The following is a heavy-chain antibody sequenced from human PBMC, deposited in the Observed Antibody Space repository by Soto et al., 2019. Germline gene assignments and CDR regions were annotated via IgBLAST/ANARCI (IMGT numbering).Heavy chain of an antibody. V-gene: IGHV1-69*13. Sequence: SVKVSCKASGGTFSSYAISWVRQAPGQGLEWMGGIIPIFGTANYAQKFQGRVTITADESTSTAYMELSSLRSEDTAVYYCARENTYYDYVWGSYPTFEPWGQGTLVTVSS. D-gene: IGHD3-16*01. CDR1: GGTFSSYA. CDR2: IIPIFGTA. J-gene: IGHJ5*02. CDR3: ARENTYYDYVWGSYPTFEP.